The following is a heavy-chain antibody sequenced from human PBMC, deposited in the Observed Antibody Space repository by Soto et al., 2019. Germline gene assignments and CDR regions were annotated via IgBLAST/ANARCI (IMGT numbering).Heavy chain of an antibody. CDR3: VRAGVAPYYYYGMDV. D-gene: IGHD2-8*01. V-gene: IGHV3-13*01. J-gene: IGHJ6*02. CDR2: IGNSGDT. CDR1: GFTFKNYD. Sequence: PGGSLRLSCAASGFTFKNYDMYWVRQAPGKGLEWVSSIGNSGDTNYAVSVKGRFTISRENDRNAFYLQMNSLRGGDTALYFCVRAGVAPYYYYGMDVWGQGTTVTVSS.